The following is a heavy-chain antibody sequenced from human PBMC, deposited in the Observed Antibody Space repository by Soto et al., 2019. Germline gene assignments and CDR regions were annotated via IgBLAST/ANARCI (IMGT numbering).Heavy chain of an antibody. CDR1: GGTFSSYA. D-gene: IGHD4-17*01. V-gene: IGHV1-69*13. CDR3: ARWLDDYGDYYFDY. Sequence: ASVKVSCKASGGTFSSYAISWVRQAPGQGLEWMGGIIPIFGTANYAQKFQGRVTITADESTSTAYMELSSLRSEDTAVYYCARWLDDYGDYYFDYWGQGTLVTVSS. J-gene: IGHJ4*02. CDR2: IIPIFGTA.